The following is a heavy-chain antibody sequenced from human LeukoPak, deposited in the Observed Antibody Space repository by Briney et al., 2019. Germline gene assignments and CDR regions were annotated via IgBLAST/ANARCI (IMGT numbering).Heavy chain of an antibody. D-gene: IGHD3-16*01. Sequence: GGSLRLSCTASGFTFRTYWMHWVRQAPGKGLVWVSRINSDGSTRYADSVKGRFTISRDNAKNTLYLQMNSLRAEDTAVYFCLYGGYFQHWGQGTLVTVSS. CDR2: INSDGST. V-gene: IGHV3-74*01. CDR3: LYGGYFQH. J-gene: IGHJ1*01. CDR1: GFTFRTYW.